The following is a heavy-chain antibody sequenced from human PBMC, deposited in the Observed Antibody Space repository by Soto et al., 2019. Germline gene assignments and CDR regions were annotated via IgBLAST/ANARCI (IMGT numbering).Heavy chain of an antibody. CDR1: RGSISSGGYS. CDR3: ARDNTGSRDS. V-gene: IGHV4-30-2*01. Sequence: PSETMSLTCAVCRGSISSGGYSWSWIRQPPGKGLEWIGFIYHTGSTYYNPSLESRVTISVDRSKNQLYLRLSSVTAADTAVYYCARDNTGSRDSWGQGTLVTVSS. D-gene: IGHD3-10*01. J-gene: IGHJ5*01. CDR2: IYHTGST.